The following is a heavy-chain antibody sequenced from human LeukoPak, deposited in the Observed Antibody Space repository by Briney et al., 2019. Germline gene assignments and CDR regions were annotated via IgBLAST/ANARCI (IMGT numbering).Heavy chain of an antibody. Sequence: PGGSLRLSCAASGFTLSSYTMNWVRQAPGKGLEWVSSISSSSSYIYYADSVKGRFTISRDNAKNSLFLQMHSLRAEDTAVYYCATPPTVTRNYWGQGTLVTVSS. CDR3: ATPPTVTRNY. CDR1: GFTLSSYT. CDR2: ISSSSSYI. J-gene: IGHJ4*02. D-gene: IGHD4-17*01. V-gene: IGHV3-21*01.